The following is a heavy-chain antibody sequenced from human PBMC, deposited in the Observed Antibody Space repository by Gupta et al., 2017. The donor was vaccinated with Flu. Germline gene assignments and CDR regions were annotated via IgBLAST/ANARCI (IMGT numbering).Heavy chain of an antibody. Sequence: GFTFSSYAMTWVRQAPGKGLEYVSSISESDVATYYADSVRGRFTISRDNSKNTLYLQMNSLRAEDTALDDCVKDRLRGANYWGQVTLVTVSS. J-gene: IGHJ4*02. V-gene: IGHV3-23*01. CDR2: ISESDVAT. CDR1: GFTFSSYA. D-gene: IGHD2-8*01. CDR3: VKDRLRGANY.